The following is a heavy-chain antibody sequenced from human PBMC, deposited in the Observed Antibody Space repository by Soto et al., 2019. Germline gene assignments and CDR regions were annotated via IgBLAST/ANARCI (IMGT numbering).Heavy chain of an antibody. D-gene: IGHD3-10*01. CDR3: GRGRSGQLVVFY. CDR1: GYTFTGYY. V-gene: IGHV1-2*02. J-gene: IGHJ4*02. CDR2: INPNSGGT. Sequence: QAQLVQSGAEVKKPGASVKVSCKASGYTFTGYYMHWVRQAPGQGLEWMGWINPNSGGTNYAQKFQGRVTMTRDTSITTVYMELNNLSPDDTAVYYCGRGRSGQLVVFYWGQGTPVTVSS.